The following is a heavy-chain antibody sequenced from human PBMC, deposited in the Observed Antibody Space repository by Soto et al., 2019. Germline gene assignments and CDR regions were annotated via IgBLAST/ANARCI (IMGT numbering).Heavy chain of an antibody. CDR1: GYTFTSYG. J-gene: IGHJ5*02. Sequence: ASVKVSCKASGYTFTSYGISWVRQAPGQGLEWMGWISAYNGNTNYAQKLQGRVTMTTDTSTSTAYMELRSLRSDDTAVYYCARDGALWSGYPKWFDPWGQGTLVTVSS. CDR3: ARDGALWSGYPKWFDP. CDR2: ISAYNGNT. V-gene: IGHV1-18*04. D-gene: IGHD3-3*01.